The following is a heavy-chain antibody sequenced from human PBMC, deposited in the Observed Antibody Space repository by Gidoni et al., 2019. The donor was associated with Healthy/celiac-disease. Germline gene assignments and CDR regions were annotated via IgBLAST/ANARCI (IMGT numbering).Heavy chain of an antibody. J-gene: IGHJ5*02. CDR1: GFTFSSYS. Sequence: EVQLVESGGGLVKPGGSLRLSCAASGFTFSSYSMNWVRQAPGKGLEWVSSISSSSSYIYYADSVKGRFTISRDNAKNSLYLQMNSLRAEDTAVYYCARDLGLYSSSSSWFDPWGQGTLVTVSS. CDR2: ISSSSSYI. D-gene: IGHD6-6*01. CDR3: ARDLGLYSSSSSWFDP. V-gene: IGHV3-21*01.